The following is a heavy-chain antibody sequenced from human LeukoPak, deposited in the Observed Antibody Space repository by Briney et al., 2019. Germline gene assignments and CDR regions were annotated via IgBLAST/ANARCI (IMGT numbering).Heavy chain of an antibody. Sequence: SVKVSCKASGGTFSSYAISWVRQAPGQGLEWMGGIIPIFGTANYAQKFQGRVTITADESTSTAYMELSSLRSEDTAVYYCARSADYGDPIDAFDIWGQGTMVTVPS. CDR2: IIPIFGTA. J-gene: IGHJ3*02. V-gene: IGHV1-69*13. CDR3: ARSADYGDPIDAFDI. CDR1: GGTFSSYA. D-gene: IGHD4-17*01.